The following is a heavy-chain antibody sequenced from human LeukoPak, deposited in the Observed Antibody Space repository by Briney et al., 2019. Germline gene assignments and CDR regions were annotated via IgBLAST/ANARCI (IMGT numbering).Heavy chain of an antibody. CDR3: ARVKMGATVTTFHYYCMDV. D-gene: IGHD4-11*01. J-gene: IGHJ6*03. V-gene: IGHV3-21*06. CDR2: ITSSSSHI. Sequence: SGGSLRLSCEASGFTFSSYSMDWVRQAPGNGLERVSSITSSSSHIYYADSVKGRFTISRDNAKNSVYLQKNSLRAEDTAVYYCARVKMGATVTTFHYYCMDVWGVGTTVTVSS. CDR1: GFTFSSYS.